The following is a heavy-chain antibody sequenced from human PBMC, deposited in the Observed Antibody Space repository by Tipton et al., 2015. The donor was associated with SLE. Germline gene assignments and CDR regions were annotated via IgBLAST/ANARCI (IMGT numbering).Heavy chain of an antibody. V-gene: IGHV4-59*12. Sequence: TLSLTCAVYGGSISSYYWSWIRQPPGKGLEWIGYIYYSGSTNYNPSLKSRVTISVDTSKNQFSLKLSSVTAADTAVYYCACGEQLVQTGYWGQGTLVTVSS. CDR1: GGSISSYY. CDR3: ACGEQLVQTGY. CDR2: IYYSGST. J-gene: IGHJ4*02. D-gene: IGHD6-6*01.